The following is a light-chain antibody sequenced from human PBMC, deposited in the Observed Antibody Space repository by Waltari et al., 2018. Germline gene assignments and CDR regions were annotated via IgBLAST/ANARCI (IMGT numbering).Light chain of an antibody. Sequence: EIVLTQSPGTLSLSPGERATLSCRASQSVGSNYFVWYQQKPGQAPRLLIYGASSRATGIPDRFTGSGSGTDFTLTISRLEPEDFAVYYCQQYGTSSSFGQGTRLEIK. J-gene: IGKJ5*01. CDR3: QQYGTSSS. V-gene: IGKV3-20*01. CDR2: GAS. CDR1: QSVGSNY.